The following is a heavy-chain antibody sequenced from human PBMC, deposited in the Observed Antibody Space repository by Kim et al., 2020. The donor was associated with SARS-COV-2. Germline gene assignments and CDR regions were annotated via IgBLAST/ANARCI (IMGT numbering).Heavy chain of an antibody. J-gene: IGHJ4*02. CDR3: ARRAQTGGSSDYYFDY. Sequence: GGSLRLSCAASGFTFSSYAMHWVRQAPGKGLEWVAVISYDGSNKYYADSVKGRFTISRDNSKNTLYLQMNSLRAEDTAVYYCARRAQTGGSSDYYFDYWGQGPLVTVSS. CDR1: GFTFSSYA. D-gene: IGHD2-15*01. V-gene: IGHV3-30*04. CDR2: ISYDGSNK.